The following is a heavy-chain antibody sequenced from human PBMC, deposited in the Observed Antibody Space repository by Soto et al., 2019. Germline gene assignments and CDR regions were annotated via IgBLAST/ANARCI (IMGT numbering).Heavy chain of an antibody. CDR2: INPSGGST. V-gene: IGHV1-46*01. Sequence: ASVKVSCKASGYTFTSYYMHWVLQAPGQGLEWMGIINPSGGSTSYAQKFQGRVTMTRDTSTSTVYMELSSLRSEDTAVYYCARDERGSNPYYYGMDVWGQGTTVTVSS. J-gene: IGHJ6*02. CDR1: GYTFTSYY. D-gene: IGHD3-10*01. CDR3: ARDERGSNPYYYGMDV.